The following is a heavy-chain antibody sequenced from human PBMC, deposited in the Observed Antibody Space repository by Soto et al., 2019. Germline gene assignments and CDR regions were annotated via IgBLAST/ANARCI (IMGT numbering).Heavy chain of an antibody. D-gene: IGHD3-22*01. CDR3: FLNEYYYDSSGYYYLPFDY. Sequence: PGESLKISCKGSGYSFTSYWISWVRQMPGKGLEWMGRIDPSDSYTNYSPSFQGHVTISADKSISTAYLQWSSLKASDTAMYYCFLNEYYYDSSGYYYLPFDYWGQGTLVTVSS. V-gene: IGHV5-10-1*01. J-gene: IGHJ4*02. CDR2: IDPSDSYT. CDR1: GYSFTSYW.